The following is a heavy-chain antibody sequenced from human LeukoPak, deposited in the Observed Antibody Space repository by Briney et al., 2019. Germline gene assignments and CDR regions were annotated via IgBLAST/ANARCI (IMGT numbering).Heavy chain of an antibody. V-gene: IGHV3-48*03. J-gene: IGHJ4*02. CDR2: ISSSGSTI. CDR3: ARKISNTVTTLGFGTMGFDY. D-gene: IGHD4-17*01. Sequence: GGSLRLSCAASGFTFSSYEMNWVRQAPGKGLEWVSYISSSGSTIYYADSVKGRFTISRDNAKNSLYLQMNSLRAEDTAVYYCARKISNTVTTLGFGTMGFDYWGQGTLVTVSS. CDR1: GFTFSSYE.